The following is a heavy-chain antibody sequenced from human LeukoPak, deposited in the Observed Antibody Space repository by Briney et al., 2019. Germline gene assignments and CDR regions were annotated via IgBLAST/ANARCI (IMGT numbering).Heavy chain of an antibody. J-gene: IGHJ4*02. CDR3: AREGYNWNYFDY. V-gene: IGHV4-4*07. Sequence: SETLSLTCTVSGGSISSYYWSWIRQPARKGLEWIGRIYTSGSTNYNPSLKSRVTMSVDTSKNQFSLKLSSVTAADTAVYYCAREGYNWNYFDYWGQGTLVTVPS. CDR1: GGSISSYY. D-gene: IGHD1-20*01. CDR2: IYTSGST.